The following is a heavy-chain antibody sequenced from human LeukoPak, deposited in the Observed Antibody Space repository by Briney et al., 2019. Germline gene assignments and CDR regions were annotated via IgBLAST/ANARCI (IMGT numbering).Heavy chain of an antibody. V-gene: IGHV3-21*06. D-gene: IGHD3-3*01. CDR1: GFTFSSYS. Sequence: GGSLRLSCAASGFTFSSYSMNWVRQVPGKGLEWVSSISSSSSYKYYADSVKGRFTISRDNAENLLHLQMNGLRAEDTAVYYCARVLGYDFWSGYYYYFDYWGQGTLVTVSS. J-gene: IGHJ4*02. CDR3: ARVLGYDFWSGYYYYFDY. CDR2: ISSSSSYK.